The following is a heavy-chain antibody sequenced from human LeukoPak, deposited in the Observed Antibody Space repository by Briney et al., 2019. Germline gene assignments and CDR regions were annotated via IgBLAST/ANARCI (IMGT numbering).Heavy chain of an antibody. CDR3: ASGQIVDDAFDI. J-gene: IGHJ3*02. V-gene: IGHV4-39*07. D-gene: IGHD3-22*01. Sequence: SETLSLTCTVSGGSINSSSYYWGWTRQPPGKGLEWVGSVHYRGNAYYNPSLRSRVAITVDTSKNQFSLRLNSVTAADTAVYYCASGQIVDDAFDIWGQGTMVTVSS. CDR2: VHYRGNA. CDR1: GGSINSSSYY.